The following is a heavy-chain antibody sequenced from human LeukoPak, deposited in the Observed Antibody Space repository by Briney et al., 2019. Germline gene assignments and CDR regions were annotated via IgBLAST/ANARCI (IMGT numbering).Heavy chain of an antibody. J-gene: IGHJ4*02. CDR2: INPNSGGT. Sequence: GASVKVSCKASGYTFTGYYIHWLRQAPGQGLEWMGWINPNSGGTNYAQKFQGRVTVTRDTSITTAYMELSRLRSDDTAVYYCARTESFSSGPFDYWGQGTLVTVSS. CDR3: ARTESFSSGPFDY. V-gene: IGHV1-2*02. D-gene: IGHD6-19*01. CDR1: GYTFTGYY.